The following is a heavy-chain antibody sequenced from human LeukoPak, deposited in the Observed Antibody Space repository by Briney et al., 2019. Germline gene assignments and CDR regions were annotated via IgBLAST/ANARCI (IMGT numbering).Heavy chain of an antibody. CDR1: GFTFSSYA. D-gene: IGHD3-3*01. CDR3: AKDLGSYDFWSGYLAYYDYGMDV. J-gene: IGHJ6*02. V-gene: IGHV3-23*01. CDR2: ISGSGGST. Sequence: GGSLRLSCAASGFTFSSYAMSWVRQAPGKGLEWVSAISGSGGSTYYADSVKGRFTISRDNSKNTLYLQMNSLRAEDTAVYYCAKDLGSYDFWSGYLAYYDYGMDVWGQGTTVTVSS.